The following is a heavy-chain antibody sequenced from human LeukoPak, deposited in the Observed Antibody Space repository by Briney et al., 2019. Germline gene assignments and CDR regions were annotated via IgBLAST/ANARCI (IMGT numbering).Heavy chain of an antibody. CDR1: GFTFGIYA. V-gene: IGHV3-48*01. D-gene: IGHD3-10*01. Sequence: GGSLRLSCAASGFTFGIYAMNWVRQAPGKGLEWVSYIGPSGSNIYYADSVKGRFTISRDNAKNSLYLLMNSLRAEDTALYYCAREGYYGSGRWFFDYWGQGTLVTVSS. CDR2: IGPSGSNI. J-gene: IGHJ4*02. CDR3: AREGYYGSGRWFFDY.